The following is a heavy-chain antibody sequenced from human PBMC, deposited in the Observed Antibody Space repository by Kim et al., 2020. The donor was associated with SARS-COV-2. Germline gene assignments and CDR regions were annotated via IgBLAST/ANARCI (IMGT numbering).Heavy chain of an antibody. D-gene: IGHD3-10*01. V-gene: IGHV1-69*13. J-gene: IGHJ2*01. CDR3: ARVSRRFGELLGYFDL. CDR1: GGTFSSYA. Sequence: SVKVSCKASGGTFSSYAISWVRQAPGQGLEWMGGIIPIFGTANYAQKFQGRVTITADESTSTAYMELSSLRSEDTAVYYCARVSRRFGELLGYFDLWGRGTLVTVSS. CDR2: IIPIFGTA.